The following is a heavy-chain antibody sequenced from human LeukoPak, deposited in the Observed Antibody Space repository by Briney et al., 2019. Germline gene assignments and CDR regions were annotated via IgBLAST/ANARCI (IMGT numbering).Heavy chain of an antibody. CDR3: AKESGVYCSGGSCYLDH. D-gene: IGHD2-15*01. CDR2: MSHDGNNK. CDR1: GFTVSWYG. Sequence: GGSLRLSCAASGFTVSWYGMHWVRQAPGKGLEWVAVMSHDGNNKYYADSLKGRFTISRDNSKNTLYLQMNSLRAEDTAVYYCAKESGVYCSGGSCYLDHWGQGTLVTVSS. J-gene: IGHJ4*02. V-gene: IGHV3-30*18.